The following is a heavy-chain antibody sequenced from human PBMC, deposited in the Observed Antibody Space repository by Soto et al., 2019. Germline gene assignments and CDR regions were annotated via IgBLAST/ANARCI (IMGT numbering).Heavy chain of an antibody. D-gene: IGHD1-1*01. Sequence: PSETLSLPCGVSGVAVTSHYWSWIRQSPGKGLEWIGSIYFRGSANYNPSLNGRATILLDTSKDHLSLNLTSVTTADSAVYYGARDLRERGWFEPWGQGTLVTVSS. CDR1: GVAVTSHY. J-gene: IGHJ5*02. CDR3: ARDLRERGWFEP. CDR2: IYFRGSA. V-gene: IGHV4-59*02.